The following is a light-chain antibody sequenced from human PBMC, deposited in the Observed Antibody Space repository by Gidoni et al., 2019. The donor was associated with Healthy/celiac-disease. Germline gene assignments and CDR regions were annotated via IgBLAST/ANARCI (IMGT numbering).Light chain of an antibody. CDR1: KLGDKY. V-gene: IGLV3-1*01. Sequence: SYELTQPPSVSVSPGQTASIPCSGDKLGDKYACWYQQKPGQSPVLVIYQDSKRPSGIPERFSGSNSGNTATLTISGTQAMDEADYYCQAWDSHVVFGGGTKLTV. CDR3: QAWDSHVV. J-gene: IGLJ2*01. CDR2: QDS.